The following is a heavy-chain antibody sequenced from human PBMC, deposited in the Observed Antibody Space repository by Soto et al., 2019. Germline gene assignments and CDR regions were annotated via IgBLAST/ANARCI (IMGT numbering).Heavy chain of an antibody. CDR1: DFTFTSYG. CDR2: ISAYNGNT. V-gene: IGHV1-18*04. Sequence: QVQLVQSGAEVKKPGASVKVSCKASDFTFTSYGISWVRQAPGQGLEWMGWISAYNGNTDYAQKLQGRVTMTTDTSKATAHMELRGLRSDDTALYYCARDPPITGSLRGTPLMAVWCQGTTVTVS. J-gene: IGHJ6*02. D-gene: IGHD1-20*01. CDR3: ARDPPITGSLRGTPLMAV.